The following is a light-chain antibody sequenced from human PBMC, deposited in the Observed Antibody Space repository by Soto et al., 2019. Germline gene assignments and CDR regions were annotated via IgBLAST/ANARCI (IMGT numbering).Light chain of an antibody. CDR3: QQYGSSPRT. CDR2: GAS. CDR1: QSVSSSY. V-gene: IGKV3-20*01. Sequence: EILLTQSPGILSLSPGERATLSCRASQSVSSSYLAWYQQKPGQAPRLLIYGASSRATGIPDRLSGSGSGTDFTLTISRLEPEDFAVYYCQQYGSSPRTFGQGTKVDI. J-gene: IGKJ1*01.